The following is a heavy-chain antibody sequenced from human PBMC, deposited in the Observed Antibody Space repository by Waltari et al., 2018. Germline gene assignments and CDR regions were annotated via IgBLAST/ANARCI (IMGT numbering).Heavy chain of an antibody. V-gene: IGHV3-48*04. CDR1: GFTISPYS. CDR2: ISSDPSST. CDR3: AREMTTFYYYMDV. Sequence: EAQLVESGGGLVQSGGSLRLSCGAAGFTISPYSMNWVRQAPGKVLEWIAYISSDPSSTYYADSVKGRFTISRDNAKNSVYLQMNSLRAEDTAVYYCAREMTTFYYYMDVWGKGTTVTVSS. J-gene: IGHJ6*03.